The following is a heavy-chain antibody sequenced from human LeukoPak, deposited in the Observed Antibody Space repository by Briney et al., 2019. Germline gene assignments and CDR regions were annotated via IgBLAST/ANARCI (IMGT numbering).Heavy chain of an antibody. D-gene: IGHD3-16*01. V-gene: IGHV3-23*01. Sequence: GGSLRLSCAASGSYAMSWVRQAPGKGLEWVSGISGGGGTTYYADSVKGRITISRDNSKNTVYLQMDSLRAEDTAVYYCAKENTPFGSSVFQRVGDAFDIWDQGTRVTVSS. J-gene: IGHJ3*02. CDR3: AKENTPFGSSVFQRVGDAFDI. CDR2: ISGGGGTT. CDR1: GSYA.